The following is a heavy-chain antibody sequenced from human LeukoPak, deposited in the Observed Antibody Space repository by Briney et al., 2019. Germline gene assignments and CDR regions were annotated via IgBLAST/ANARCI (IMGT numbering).Heavy chain of an antibody. V-gene: IGHV1-46*01. J-gene: IGHJ4*02. CDR1: GYTFTSYY. CDR2: INPSGGST. D-gene: IGHD2-15*01. CDR3: ARDPQWGRYCSGGSCYLN. Sequence: ASVKVSCTASGYTFTSYYMHWVRQAPGQGLEWMGIINPSGGSTSSAQKFQGRVTMTRDTSTSTVYMELSSLRSEDTAVYYCARDPQWGRYCSGGSCYLNWGQGTLVTVSS.